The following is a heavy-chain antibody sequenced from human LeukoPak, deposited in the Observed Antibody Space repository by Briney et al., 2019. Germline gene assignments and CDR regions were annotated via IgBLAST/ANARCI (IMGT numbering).Heavy chain of an antibody. CDR2: INPNSGGT. V-gene: IGHV1-2*02. CDR1: GYTFTGYY. D-gene: IGHD3-22*01. CDR3: ARVPWGYYEWAFDI. Sequence: ASVTVSCKASGYTFTGYYMHWVRQAPGQGLEWMGWINPNSGGTNYAQKFQGRVIMTRDTSISTAYMELSRLRSDDTAAYYCARVPWGYYEWAFDIWGQGTMVTVSS. J-gene: IGHJ3*02.